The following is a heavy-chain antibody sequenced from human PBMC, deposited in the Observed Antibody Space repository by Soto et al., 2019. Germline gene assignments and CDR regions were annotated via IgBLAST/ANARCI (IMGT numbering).Heavy chain of an antibody. V-gene: IGHV3-48*03. CDR3: ARDWGTSIAAAFDY. J-gene: IGHJ4*02. D-gene: IGHD6-6*01. Sequence: PGGSLKLSCAASGFTFSRFEMNWVRQSPGKGLEWVSYISNSGRIIYYADSVKGRFTISRDDAKNSLYLQMNSLRAEDTAVYYCARDWGTSIAAAFDYWGQGTLVTVSS. CDR2: ISNSGRII. CDR1: GFTFSRFE.